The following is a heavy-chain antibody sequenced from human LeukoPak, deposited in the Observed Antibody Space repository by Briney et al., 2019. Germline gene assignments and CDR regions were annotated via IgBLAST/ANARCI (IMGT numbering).Heavy chain of an antibody. V-gene: IGHV3-7*01. CDR2: IKEDGSEK. D-gene: IGHD3-10*01. Sequence: GGSLRLSCAASGFSFRSYGMSWVRQAPGKGLEWVANIKEDGSEKHYVDSVKGRFTISRDNAKKSLYLQLSRLRAEDTAMYYCASGSSFLDYWGQGTLVTVSS. CDR1: GFSFRSYG. CDR3: ASGSSFLDY. J-gene: IGHJ4*02.